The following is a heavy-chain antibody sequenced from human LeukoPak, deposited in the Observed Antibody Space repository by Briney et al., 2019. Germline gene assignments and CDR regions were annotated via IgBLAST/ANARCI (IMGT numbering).Heavy chain of an antibody. CDR2: INPSGGST. V-gene: IGHV1-46*01. D-gene: IGHD3-10*01. J-gene: IGHJ4*02. CDR3: ARGGSGNNLGTSVDY. CDR1: GYTFTSYY. Sequence: ASVKVSCKASGYTFTSYYMHWVRQAPRQGLEWMGIINPSGGSTSYAQKFQGKVTMTRDTSTSTVYMELSSLRSEDTAVYYCARGGSGNNLGTSVDYWGQGTLVTVSS.